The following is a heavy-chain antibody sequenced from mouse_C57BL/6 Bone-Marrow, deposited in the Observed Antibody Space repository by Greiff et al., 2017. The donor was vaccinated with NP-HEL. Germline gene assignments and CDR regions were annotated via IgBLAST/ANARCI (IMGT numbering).Heavy chain of an antibody. J-gene: IGHJ2*01. D-gene: IGHD2-4*01. CDR1: GYTFTSYW. Sequence: QVQLQQPGAELVMPGASVKLSCKASGYTFTSYWMHWVKQRPGQGLEWIGELDPSDSYTNYNQKFKGKSTLTVDKSSSTAYMQLSSLTSEDSAVYYCARNPPIYYDYAFDYWGQGTTLTVSS. V-gene: IGHV1-69*01. CDR3: ARNPPIYYDYAFDY. CDR2: LDPSDSYT.